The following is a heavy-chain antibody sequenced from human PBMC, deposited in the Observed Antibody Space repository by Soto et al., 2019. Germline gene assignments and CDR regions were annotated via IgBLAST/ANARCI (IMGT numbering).Heavy chain of an antibody. Sequence: QVQLVQSGAEVKKPGSSVKVSCKASGGTFSSYAISWVRQAPGQGLEWMGGIIPIFGTANYAQKFQGRVTITADESTSTAYMELSSLRYEDTAVYYCSLVLCSSTSCYTNYYYGMDVWGQGTTVTVSS. J-gene: IGHJ6*02. D-gene: IGHD2-2*02. CDR3: SLVLCSSTSCYTNYYYGMDV. CDR2: IIPIFGTA. V-gene: IGHV1-69*01. CDR1: GGTFSSYA.